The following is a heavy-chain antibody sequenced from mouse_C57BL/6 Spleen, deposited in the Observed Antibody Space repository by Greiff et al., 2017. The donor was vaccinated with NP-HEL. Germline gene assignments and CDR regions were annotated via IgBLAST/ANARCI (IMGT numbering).Heavy chain of an antibody. Sequence: EVKVVESEGGLVQPGSSMKLSCTASGFTFSDYYMAWVRQVPEKGLEWVANINYDGSSTYYLDSLKSRFIISRDNAKNILYLQMSSLKSEDTATYYCAGGYYGSNSAMDYWGQGTSVTVSS. CDR2: INYDGSST. CDR3: AGGYYGSNSAMDY. CDR1: GFTFSDYY. J-gene: IGHJ4*01. V-gene: IGHV5-16*01. D-gene: IGHD1-1*01.